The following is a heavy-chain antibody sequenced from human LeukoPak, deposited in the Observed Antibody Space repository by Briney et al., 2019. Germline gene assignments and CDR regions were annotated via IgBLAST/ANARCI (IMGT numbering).Heavy chain of an antibody. CDR2: IYYSGST. J-gene: IGHJ4*02. D-gene: IGHD5-24*01. Sequence: SQTLSLTCTVSGGSINSGGYYWSWIRQHPGKGLEWIGYIYYSGSTYYNPSLKSRVTISVDTSKNQFSLKLSSVTAADTAVYYCARQLTTKINFDYWGQGTLVTVSS. CDR3: ARQLTTKINFDY. V-gene: IGHV4-31*03. CDR1: GGSINSGGYY.